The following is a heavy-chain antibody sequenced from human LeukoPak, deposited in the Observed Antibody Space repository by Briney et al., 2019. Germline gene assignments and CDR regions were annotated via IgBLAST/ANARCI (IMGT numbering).Heavy chain of an antibody. CDR3: ARGDTIFGVATHDAFDI. CDR1: GGSINSGGYY. V-gene: IGHV4-31*03. CDR2: IYYSGST. J-gene: IGHJ3*02. D-gene: IGHD3-3*01. Sequence: SETLSLTCTVSGGSINSGGYYWSWIRQHPGKGLEWIGYIYYSGSTYYNPSLKSRVTISVDTSKNQFSLKLSSVTAADTAVYYCARGDTIFGVATHDAFDIWGQGTMVTVSS.